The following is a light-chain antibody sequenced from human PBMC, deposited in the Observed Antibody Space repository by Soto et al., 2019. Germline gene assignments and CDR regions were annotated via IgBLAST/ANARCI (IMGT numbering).Light chain of an antibody. CDR2: GAS. V-gene: IGKV3-20*01. CDR1: QPVSSNF. CDR3: QQYSSSPIT. Sequence: ELVLTPSPGTLSLSPGESAALSGRASQPVSSNFLAWYQQKPGQAPRLLIYGASNRATGIPDRFSGGGSGTDFSLTISRLDPEDFAVYYCQQYSSSPITFGQGTRLEI. J-gene: IGKJ5*01.